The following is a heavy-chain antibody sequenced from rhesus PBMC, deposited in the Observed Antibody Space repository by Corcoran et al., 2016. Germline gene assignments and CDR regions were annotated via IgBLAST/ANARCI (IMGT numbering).Heavy chain of an antibody. J-gene: IGHJ4*01. CDR1: GGSSSSGYYY. CDR2: ITYSGST. V-gene: IGHV4-122*02. Sequence: QVQLQESGPGLVKPSETLSLTCAVSGGSSSSGYYYWSWIRQPPGKGLGWIGYITYSGSTSYNPSIKSRVTISRDTSKNQFSLKLSSVTAADTAVYYCARDVGWVQFLIWGQGVLVTVSS. CDR3: ARDVGWVQFLI. D-gene: IGHD5-24*01.